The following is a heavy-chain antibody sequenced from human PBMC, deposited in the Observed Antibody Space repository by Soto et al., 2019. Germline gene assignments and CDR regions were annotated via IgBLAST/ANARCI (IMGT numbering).Heavy chain of an antibody. J-gene: IGHJ1*01. CDR3: ARDLVESGYPEYFQH. CDR1: GFTVSSNY. V-gene: IGHV3-53*01. Sequence: EVQLVESGGGLIQPGGSLRLSCAASGFTVSSNYMSWVRQAPGKGLEWVSVIYSGGSTYYADSVKGRFTISRDNSKNTLYLQMNSLIAEDTAVYYCARDLVESGYPEYFQHWGQGTLVTVSS. CDR2: IYSGGST. D-gene: IGHD3-22*01.